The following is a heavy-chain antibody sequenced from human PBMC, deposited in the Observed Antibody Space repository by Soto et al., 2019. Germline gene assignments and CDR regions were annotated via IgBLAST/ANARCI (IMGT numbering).Heavy chain of an antibody. CDR3: ARVPDY. J-gene: IGHJ4*02. D-gene: IGHD2-2*01. Sequence: QLQLQESGSGLVKPSQTLSLTCAVSGGSISSGGYSWSWIREPPGKGLEWIGYMDHSGSTYYNPSLKSRVTISIDRSNNQFSLKLSSVTAADTAEYYCARVPDYWGQGILVTVSS. V-gene: IGHV4-30-2*01. CDR1: GGSISSGGYS. CDR2: MDHSGST.